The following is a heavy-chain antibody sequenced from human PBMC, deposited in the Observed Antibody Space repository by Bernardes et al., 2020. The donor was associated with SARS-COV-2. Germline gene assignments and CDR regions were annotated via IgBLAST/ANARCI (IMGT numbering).Heavy chain of an antibody. J-gene: IGHJ3*02. V-gene: IGHV5-51*01. CDR3: ARTEEQLGGAFEI. D-gene: IGHD6-6*01. CDR2: IYPGDSDT. CDR1: GYSFTSYW. Sequence: GESLKISCKGSGYSFTSYWIGWVRQMPGKGLEWMGIIYPGDSDTRYSPSFQGQVTISADKSISTAYLQWRSLKASDTAMYYCARTEEQLGGAFEIWGQGTRVTVSS.